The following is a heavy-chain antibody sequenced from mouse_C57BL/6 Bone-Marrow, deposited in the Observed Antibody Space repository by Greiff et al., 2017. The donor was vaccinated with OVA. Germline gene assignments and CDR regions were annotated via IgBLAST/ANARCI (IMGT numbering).Heavy chain of an antibody. Sequence: VKLVESGAELARPGASVKMSCKASGYTFTSYTMHWVKQRPGQGLEWIGYINPSSGYTKYNQKFKDKATLTADKSSSTAYMQLSSLTSEDSAVYYCARGDGSSCGYFDCWGQGTTLTVSS. J-gene: IGHJ2*01. CDR3: ARGDGSSCGYFDC. CDR1: GYTFTSYT. CDR2: INPSSGYT. V-gene: IGHV1-4*01. D-gene: IGHD1-1*01.